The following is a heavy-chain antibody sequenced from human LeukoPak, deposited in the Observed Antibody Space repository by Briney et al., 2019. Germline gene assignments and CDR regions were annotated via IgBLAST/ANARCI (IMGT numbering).Heavy chain of an antibody. CDR1: GGSFSGYY. CDR2: INHSGST. J-gene: IGHJ4*02. Sequence: PSETLSLTCAVYGGSFSGYYWSWIRQPPGKGLEWIGEINHSGSTNYNPSLKSRVTISVDTSKNQFSLKLSSVTAADTAVYYCARTHSSDSSGYYLNYRGQGTLVTVSS. V-gene: IGHV4-34*01. CDR3: ARTHSSDSSGYYLNY. D-gene: IGHD3-22*01.